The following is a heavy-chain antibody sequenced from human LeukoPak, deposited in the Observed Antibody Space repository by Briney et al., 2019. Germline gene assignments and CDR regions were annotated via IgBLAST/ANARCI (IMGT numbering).Heavy chain of an antibody. Sequence: SVKVSCKASGGTFSSYAISWVRQAPGQGFEWMGKIIPILGIANYAQKFQGRVTITADKSTSTAYMELSSLRSEDTAVYYCARGLYGSGSYPYGMDVWGQGTTVTVSS. CDR3: ARGLYGSGSYPYGMDV. CDR1: GGTFSSYA. V-gene: IGHV1-69*04. J-gene: IGHJ6*02. CDR2: IIPILGIA. D-gene: IGHD3-10*01.